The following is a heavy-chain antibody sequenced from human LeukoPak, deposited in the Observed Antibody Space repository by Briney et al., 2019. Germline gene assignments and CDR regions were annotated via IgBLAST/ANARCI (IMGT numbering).Heavy chain of an antibody. D-gene: IGHD2-2*01. CDR1: GFTFSSYA. Sequence: GGSLRLSCAASGFTFSSYAMSWVRQAPGKGREWVSGISGSGGSTHYADSVKGRFTISRDNSKNTLYLKMNSLRAEDTAVYYRAKDRRGCTSTSCYYRFDYWGQGTLVTVSS. J-gene: IGHJ4*02. V-gene: IGHV3-23*01. CDR3: AKDRRGCTSTSCYYRFDY. CDR2: ISGSGGST.